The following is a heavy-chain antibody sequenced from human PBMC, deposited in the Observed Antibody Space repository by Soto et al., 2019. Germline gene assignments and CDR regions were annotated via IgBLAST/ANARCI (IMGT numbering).Heavy chain of an antibody. V-gene: IGHV4-4*02. CDR2: IYHSGST. D-gene: IGHD1-26*01. J-gene: IGHJ6*02. CDR3: ARVSGSYYYGMDV. CDR1: GGSISSSNW. Sequence: QVQLQESGPGLVKPSGTLSLTCAVSGGSISSSNWWSWVRQPPGKGLEWIGEIYHSGSTNYNPSLKSRCTMSVDKSKNQFSLKLSSVTAADTAVYYCARVSGSYYYGMDVWGQGTTVTVSS.